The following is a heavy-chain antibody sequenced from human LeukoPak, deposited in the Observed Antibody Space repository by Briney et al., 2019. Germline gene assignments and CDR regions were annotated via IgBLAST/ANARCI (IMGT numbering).Heavy chain of an antibody. V-gene: IGHV4-39*07. J-gene: IGHJ5*02. CDR3: ARTHFDALGWFDP. D-gene: IGHD3-9*01. CDR1: GFSIRSNSLY. Sequence: SETLSLTCTGSGFSIRSNSLYWGWLRQPPGKGLEWIGNFNYGGHTYFNRSVKSRVTLSVDVSKTRSSLNLTAVTAADTALYFGARTHFDALGWFDPWGQGIQVIVSS. CDR2: FNYGGHT.